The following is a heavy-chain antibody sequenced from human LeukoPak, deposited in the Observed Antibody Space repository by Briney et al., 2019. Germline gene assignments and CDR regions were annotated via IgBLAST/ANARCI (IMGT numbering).Heavy chain of an antibody. CDR2: ISGSGGTT. V-gene: IGHV3-23*01. D-gene: IGHD3-22*01. CDR1: GFTFSNYA. Sequence: PGGSLRLSCTASGFTFSNYAMSWVRQAPGKGLEWVSTISGSGGTTYYADSVRGRFTISRDNSKNTLYLQMNSLRVDDTAVYYCAEMGGYYYNCAYYSWGQGTLVTVSS. J-gene: IGHJ4*02. CDR3: AEMGGYYYNCAYYS.